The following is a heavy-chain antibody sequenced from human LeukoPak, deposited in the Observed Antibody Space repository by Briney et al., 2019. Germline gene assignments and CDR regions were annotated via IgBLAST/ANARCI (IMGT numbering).Heavy chain of an antibody. CDR3: ARGRIVVVPAATYYYGSGTLFDY. V-gene: IGHV4-34*01. J-gene: IGHJ4*02. Sequence: SETLSLTCAVYGVSFSGYYWSWIRQPPGKGLEWIGEINHSGSTNYNPSLKSRVTISVDTSKNQFSLKLSSVTAADTAVYYCARGRIVVVPAATYYYGSGTLFDYWGQGTLVTVSS. D-gene: IGHD2-2*01. CDR1: GVSFSGYY. CDR2: INHSGST.